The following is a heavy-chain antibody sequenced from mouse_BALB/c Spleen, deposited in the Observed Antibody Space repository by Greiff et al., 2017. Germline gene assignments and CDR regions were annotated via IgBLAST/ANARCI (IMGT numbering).Heavy chain of an antibody. CDR3: ARGGTMITTVAY. J-gene: IGHJ3*01. CDR2: ISSGGST. V-gene: IGHV5-6-5*01. Sequence: EVQLVESGGGLVKPGGSLKLSCAASGFTFSSYAMSWVRQTPEKRLEWVASISSGGSTYYPDSVKGRFTISRDNARNILYLQMSSLRSEDTAMYYCARGGTMITTVAYWGQGTLVTVSA. CDR1: GFTFSSYA. D-gene: IGHD2-4*01.